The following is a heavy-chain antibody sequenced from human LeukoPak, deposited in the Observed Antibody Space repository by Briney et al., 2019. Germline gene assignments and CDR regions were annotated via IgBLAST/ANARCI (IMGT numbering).Heavy chain of an antibody. V-gene: IGHV1-18*01. CDR3: ARGGDCSGGSCYYYYGMDV. D-gene: IGHD2-15*01. Sequence: ASVKVSCKASGGTFSSYAISWVRQAPGQGLEWMGWISAYNDKKDYAQHFQGRLTMTTDTSTSTSYMELTSLRSEDTAVYYCARGGDCSGGSCYYYYGMDVWGQGTTVTVSS. J-gene: IGHJ6*02. CDR1: GGTFSSYA. CDR2: ISAYNDKK.